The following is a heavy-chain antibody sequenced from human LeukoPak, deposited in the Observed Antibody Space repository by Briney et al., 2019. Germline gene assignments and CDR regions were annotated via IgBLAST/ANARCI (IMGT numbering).Heavy chain of an antibody. Sequence: GGSLRLSCAASGFIFSGYWMTWVRQAPGKGLEWVASIKQDGSEKYYVDSVKGRFTISRDNAKNSVYLQMTSLRAEDTAVYYCATPGSGIWCFDYWGQGTLLTVSS. V-gene: IGHV3-7*01. CDR2: IKQDGSEK. J-gene: IGHJ4*02. D-gene: IGHD6-13*01. CDR3: ATPGSGIWCFDY. CDR1: GFIFSGYW.